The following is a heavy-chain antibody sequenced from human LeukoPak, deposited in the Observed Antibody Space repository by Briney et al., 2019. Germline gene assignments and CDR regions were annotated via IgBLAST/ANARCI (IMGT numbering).Heavy chain of an antibody. V-gene: IGHV3-30*02. J-gene: IGHJ3*02. CDR1: GFTFSSYG. D-gene: IGHD2-8*01. Sequence: GGSLRLSCAASGFTFSSYGMHWVRQAPGKGLEWVAFIRYDGINKYYADSVKGRFTISRDNSKNTLYLQMNSLRAEDTAVYYCAKDNGNAFDIWGQGTMVTVSS. CDR2: IRYDGINK. CDR3: AKDNGNAFDI.